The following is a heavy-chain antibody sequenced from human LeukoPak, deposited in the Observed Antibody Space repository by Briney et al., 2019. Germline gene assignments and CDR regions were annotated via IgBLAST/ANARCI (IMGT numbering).Heavy chain of an antibody. CDR3: ARDLWYSSGWYHESRAFDI. D-gene: IGHD6-19*01. Sequence: PSETLSLTCTVSGGSISSSSYYWGWIRQPPGKGLEWIGSIYYSGSTYYNPSLKSRVTISVDTSKNQFSLKLSSVTAADTAVYYCARDLWYSSGWYHESRAFDIWGQGTMVTVSS. CDR1: GGSISSSSYY. J-gene: IGHJ3*02. CDR2: IYYSGST. V-gene: IGHV4-39*07.